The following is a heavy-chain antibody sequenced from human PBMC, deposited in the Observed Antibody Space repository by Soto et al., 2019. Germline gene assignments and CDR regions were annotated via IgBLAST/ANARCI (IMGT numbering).Heavy chain of an antibody. CDR2: ISGSGGST. CDR1: AFTFSNYA. Sequence: GGSLRLSCAASAFTFSNYAMSWVRQAPGKGLEWVSAISGSGGSTEYADSVKGRFTISRDNSKNTVYLQMNGLRAEDTAVYYCASNIVGAESWGQGTLVTVSS. J-gene: IGHJ5*02. V-gene: IGHV3-23*01. CDR3: ASNIVGAES. D-gene: IGHD1-26*01.